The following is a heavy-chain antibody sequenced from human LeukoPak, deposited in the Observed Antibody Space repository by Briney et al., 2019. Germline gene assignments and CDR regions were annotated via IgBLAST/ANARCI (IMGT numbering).Heavy chain of an antibody. CDR3: ARGQTYYDILTGYWGEYYFDY. CDR1: GFTFSSYS. D-gene: IGHD3-9*01. Sequence: PGGSLRLSCAASGFTFSSYSMNWVRQAPGKGLEWVSSISSSSSYIYYADSVKGRFTISRDNAKNSLYLQMNSLRAEDTAVYYCARGQTYYDILTGYWGEYYFDYWGQGTLVTVSS. J-gene: IGHJ4*02. V-gene: IGHV3-21*01. CDR2: ISSSSSYI.